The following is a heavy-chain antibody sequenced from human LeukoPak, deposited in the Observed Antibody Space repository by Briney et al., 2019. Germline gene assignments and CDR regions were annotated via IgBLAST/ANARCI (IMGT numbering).Heavy chain of an antibody. D-gene: IGHD1-26*01. CDR2: IYYSGSP. CDR3: ARGLPQWELFPLGGWYYYMDV. J-gene: IGHJ6*03. V-gene: IGHV4-39*01. Sequence: PSETLSLTCTVSGGSISSSSYYWGWIRQPPGKGLEWIGSIYYSGSPYYNPSLKSRVTISVDTSKKQFSLKLSSVTAADTAVYYCARGLPQWELFPLGGWYYYMDVWGKGTTVTVSS. CDR1: GGSISSSSYY.